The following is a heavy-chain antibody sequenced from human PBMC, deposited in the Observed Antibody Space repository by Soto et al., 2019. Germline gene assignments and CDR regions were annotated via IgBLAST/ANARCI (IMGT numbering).Heavy chain of an antibody. Sequence: SVKVSCKASGGTFSSYAISWVRQAPGQGLEWMGGIISIFGTANYAQKFQGRVTITADESTSTAYMELSSLRSEDTAVYYCARHAKELESFFGVWGQGTTLTVSS. J-gene: IGHJ6*02. CDR3: ARHAKELESFFGV. CDR1: GGTFSSYA. CDR2: IISIFGTA. D-gene: IGHD3-3*01. V-gene: IGHV1-69*13.